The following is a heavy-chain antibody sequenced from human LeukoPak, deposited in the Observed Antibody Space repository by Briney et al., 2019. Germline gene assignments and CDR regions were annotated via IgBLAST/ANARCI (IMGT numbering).Heavy chain of an antibody. CDR1: GFTFNTYT. Sequence: GGSLRLSCAASGFTFNTYTMNWVRQAPGKGLEWVSSITASSTAIYSADSVKGRFTISRDNAKNFLYLQMNSLRAEDTAVYYCARGPSGYHNTGGQGTLVTVSS. J-gene: IGHJ4*02. V-gene: IGHV3-21*01. CDR2: ITASSTAI. CDR3: ARGPSGYHNT. D-gene: IGHD5-12*01.